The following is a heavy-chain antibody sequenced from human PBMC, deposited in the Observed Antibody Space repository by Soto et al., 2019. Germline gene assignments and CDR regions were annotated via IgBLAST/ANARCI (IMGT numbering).Heavy chain of an antibody. V-gene: IGHV1-69*13. CDR3: WYYYDSSGSSPLTRYYFHY. Sequence: SVKVSCKASGGTFSSYAISWVRQAPGQGLEWMGGIIPIFGTANYAQKFQGRVTITADESTSTAYMELSSLRSEDTAVYYCWYYYDSSGSSPLTRYYFHYWGQGPLGTVSS. J-gene: IGHJ4*02. D-gene: IGHD3-22*01. CDR2: IIPIFGTA. CDR1: GGTFSSYA.